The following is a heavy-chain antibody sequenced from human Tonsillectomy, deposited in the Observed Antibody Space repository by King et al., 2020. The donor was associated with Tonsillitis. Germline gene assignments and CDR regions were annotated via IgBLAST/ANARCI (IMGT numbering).Heavy chain of an antibody. CDR3: AKKSGSSHFDY. Sequence: VQLVESGGGVVQPGRSLRLSCAASGFTFSSYGMHWVRQAPGKGLEWVAVISYDGSNKYYADSVKGRFTISRDNSKNTLYLQMNSLRAEDTAVYYCAKKSGSSHFDYWGQGTLVTVSS. D-gene: IGHD1-26*01. V-gene: IGHV3-30*18. J-gene: IGHJ4*02. CDR2: ISYDGSNK. CDR1: GFTFSSYG.